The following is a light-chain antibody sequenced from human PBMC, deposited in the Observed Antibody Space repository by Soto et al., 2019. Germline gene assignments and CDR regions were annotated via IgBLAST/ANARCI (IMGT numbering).Light chain of an antibody. CDR1: QTISTW. CDR3: QQYMTQART. V-gene: IGKV1-5*01. Sequence: DIQITQSPSTLSSSVGDRVTITCRASQTISTWLAWYRQKRGKAPKLLISDASSFEGGVPSRFSGSESGTEFTLTLSSLQPEDFATYYCQQYMTQARTFGHGTKVEIK. J-gene: IGKJ1*01. CDR2: DAS.